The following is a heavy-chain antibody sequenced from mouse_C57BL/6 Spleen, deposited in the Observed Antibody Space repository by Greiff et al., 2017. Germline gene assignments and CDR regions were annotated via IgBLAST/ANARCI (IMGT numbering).Heavy chain of an antibody. CDR3: ARPYYSNSYYAMDY. V-gene: IGHV1-72*01. CDR2: IDPNSGGT. J-gene: IGHJ4*01. D-gene: IGHD2-5*01. Sequence: QVQLQQPGAELVKPGASVKLSCQASGYTFTSYWMHWVKQRPGRGLEWIGRIDPNSGGTKYNEKFKSKATLTVDKPSSTAYIQLSSLTSEDSAVYYGARPYYSNSYYAMDYWGQGTSVTVSS. CDR1: GYTFTSYW.